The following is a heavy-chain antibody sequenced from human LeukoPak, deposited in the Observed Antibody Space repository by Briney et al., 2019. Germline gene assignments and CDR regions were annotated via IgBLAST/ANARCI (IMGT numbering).Heavy chain of an antibody. J-gene: IGHJ3*02. D-gene: IGHD4-23*01. CDR3: AREAGGFDI. V-gene: IGHV3-74*01. CDR2: INSDGSST. CDR1: GFIFSSYW. Sequence: PGGSLRLSCAASGFIFSSYWMHWVRQAPGKGLVWVSRINSDGSSTIYADSVKGRFTISRDNAKNTLYLQMNSLGAEDTAVYYCAREAGGFDIWGQGTMVTVSS.